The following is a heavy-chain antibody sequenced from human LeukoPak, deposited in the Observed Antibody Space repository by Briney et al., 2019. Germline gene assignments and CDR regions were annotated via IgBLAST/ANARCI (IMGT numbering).Heavy chain of an antibody. CDR2: ISAYNGNT. D-gene: IGHD3-22*01. V-gene: IGHV1-18*01. CDR1: GYTFTSYG. J-gene: IGHJ6*02. Sequence: GSVKVSCKASGYTFTSYGISWVRQAPGQGLEWMGWISAYNGNTNYAQKLQGRVTMTTDTSTSTAYMGLRSLRSDDTAVYYCARYDSSGYYYYGMDVWGRGTTVTVSS. CDR3: ARYDSSGYYYYGMDV.